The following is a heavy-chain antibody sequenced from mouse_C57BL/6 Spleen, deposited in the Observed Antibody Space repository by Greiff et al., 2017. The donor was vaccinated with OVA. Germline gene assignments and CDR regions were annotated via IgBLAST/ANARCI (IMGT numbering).Heavy chain of an antibody. CDR2: ISSGSSTI. D-gene: IGHD1-1*01. CDR1: GFTFSDYG. Sequence: EVKLMESGGGLVKPGGSLKLSCAASGFTFSDYGMHWVRPAPGKGLEWVAYISSGSSTIYYAATVKGRFTISRDNAKNTLFLQMTSLRSEDTAMYYCARGNYYSYAMDYWGQGTSVTVSS. CDR3: ARGNYYSYAMDY. J-gene: IGHJ4*01. V-gene: IGHV5-17*01.